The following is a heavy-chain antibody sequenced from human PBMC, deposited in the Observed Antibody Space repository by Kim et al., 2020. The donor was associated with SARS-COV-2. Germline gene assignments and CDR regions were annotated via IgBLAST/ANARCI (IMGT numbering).Heavy chain of an antibody. J-gene: IGHJ6*02. V-gene: IGHV4-34*01. CDR3: ARLYGDYVYYYYGMDV. CDR1: GGSFSGYY. D-gene: IGHD4-17*01. CDR2: INHSGST. Sequence: SETLSLTCAVYGGSFSGYYWSWIRQPPGKGLEWIGEINHSGSTNYNPSLKSRVTISVDTSKNQFSLKLSSVTAADTAVYYFARLYGDYVYYYYGMDVWSPGPTVTVSS.